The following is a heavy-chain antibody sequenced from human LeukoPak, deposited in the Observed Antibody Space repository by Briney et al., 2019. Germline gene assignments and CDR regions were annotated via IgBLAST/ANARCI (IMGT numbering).Heavy chain of an antibody. V-gene: IGHV6-1*01. CDR2: TYYRSKWYN. CDR3: ARAGGTAISS. Sequence: SQTLSLTCAISGDSVSSNSAAWTWIRRSPSRGLEWLGRTYYRSKWYNDYAVSVKSRITINPDTSKNQFSLQLNSVTPEDTAVYYCARAGGTAISSWGQGTLVTVSS. D-gene: IGHD5-18*01. J-gene: IGHJ4*02. CDR1: GDSVSSNSAA.